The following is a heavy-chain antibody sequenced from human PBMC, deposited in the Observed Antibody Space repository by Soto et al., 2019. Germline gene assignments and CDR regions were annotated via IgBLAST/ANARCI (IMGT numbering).Heavy chain of an antibody. CDR3: ARDYGDYEGWFDP. D-gene: IGHD4-17*01. CDR1: GFPFSSYG. V-gene: IGHV3-7*01. Sequence: GGPLRLSCAASGFPFSSYGVSWVRQDPGKGLEWVANIKQDGSEKYYVDSVKGRFTISRDNAKNSLYLQMNSLRAEDTAVYYCARDYGDYEGWFDPWGQGTLVTVSS. J-gene: IGHJ5*02. CDR2: IKQDGSEK.